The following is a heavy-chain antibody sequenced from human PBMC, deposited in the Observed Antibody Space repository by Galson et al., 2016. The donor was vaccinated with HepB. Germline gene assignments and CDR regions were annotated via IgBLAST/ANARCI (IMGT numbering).Heavy chain of an antibody. J-gene: IGHJ6*02. CDR3: ARGHHALEV. V-gene: IGHV3-7*01. D-gene: IGHD1-14*01. Sequence: SLRLSCAVSGLTFSRFWMSRVRQAPGKGPEWVASINEDGTEKYHVDSATGRFTISRDNAKNAFYLQMNSLRDEDTAVYFCARGHHALEVWGQGTAVRVSS. CDR1: GLTFSRFW. CDR2: INEDGTEK.